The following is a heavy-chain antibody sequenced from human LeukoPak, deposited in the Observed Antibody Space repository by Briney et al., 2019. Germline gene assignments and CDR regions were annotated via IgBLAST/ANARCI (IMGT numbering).Heavy chain of an antibody. D-gene: IGHD1-1*01. CDR3: AKSLFTSATGTGRAFHI. Sequence: GGSLRLSCVASGFPFSNYAMSWVRQAPGKGLEWVSVISGSDTNTYYADSVKGRFAISRDNSKNTLYLQMTGLRAGDTAEYYCAKSLFTSATGTGRAFHIWGQGTMVTVSS. CDR2: ISGSDTNT. V-gene: IGHV3-23*01. CDR1: GFPFSNYA. J-gene: IGHJ3*02.